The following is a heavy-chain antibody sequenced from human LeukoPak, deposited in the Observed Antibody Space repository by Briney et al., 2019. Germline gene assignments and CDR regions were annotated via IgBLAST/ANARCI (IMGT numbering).Heavy chain of an antibody. V-gene: IGHV4-61*02. Sequence: SETLSLTCTVSGASISSGSHHWSWIRPPAGKGLECFGRIYTSGSTNYNPSLKSRVSISVDMSKNQFSLKLSSVTAADTAVYYCARDKGGFLYFGEYDPWGQGTLVTVSS. CDR2: IYTSGST. J-gene: IGHJ5*02. D-gene: IGHD3-10*01. CDR1: GASISSGSHH. CDR3: ARDKGGFLYFGEYDP.